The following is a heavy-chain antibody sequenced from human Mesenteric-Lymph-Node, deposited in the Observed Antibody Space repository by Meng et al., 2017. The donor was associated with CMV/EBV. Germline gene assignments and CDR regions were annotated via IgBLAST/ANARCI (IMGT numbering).Heavy chain of an antibody. J-gene: IGHJ6*02. D-gene: IGHD2-2*01. CDR2: INHNRSA. CDR3: ARGDCSTTSCFQPGFYYYYYGMDV. Sequence: YYWSGIRQPPGKGLDWLGEINHNRSANYNPSFKSRVTISIDTSKNQFSLRLTSVTAADTAIYYCARGDCSTTSCFQPGFYYYYYGMDVWGQGALVTVSS. CDR1: YY. V-gene: IGHV4-34*01.